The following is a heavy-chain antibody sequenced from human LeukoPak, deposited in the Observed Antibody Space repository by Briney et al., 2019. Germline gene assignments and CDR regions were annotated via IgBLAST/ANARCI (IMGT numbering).Heavy chain of an antibody. V-gene: IGHV4-38-2*02. D-gene: IGHD2-8*01. Sequence: SETLSLTCTVSGYSISSGYYWGWIRQPPGKGLEWIGSIYHSGSTYYNPSLKSRVTISVDTSKNQFSLKLSSVTAADTAVYYCARGMTQYGLDYWGQGTLVTVSS. CDR2: IYHSGST. CDR3: ARGMTQYGLDY. CDR1: GYSISSGYY. J-gene: IGHJ4*02.